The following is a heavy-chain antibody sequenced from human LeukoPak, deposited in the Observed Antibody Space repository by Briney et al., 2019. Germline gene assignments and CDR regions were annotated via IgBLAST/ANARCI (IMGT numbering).Heavy chain of an antibody. CDR2: IIGSGGST. D-gene: IGHD6-19*01. Sequence: GGSLRLSCAASGFTFSGYAMSWVRQAPGKGLEWVSAIIGSGGSTDYADSVKGRFTISRDNSKNTLFLQMNSLRAEDTAVYYCAKAIYSSGWYMGYFDYWGQGTLVTVSS. CDR3: AKAIYSSGWYMGYFDY. V-gene: IGHV3-23*01. CDR1: GFTFSGYA. J-gene: IGHJ4*02.